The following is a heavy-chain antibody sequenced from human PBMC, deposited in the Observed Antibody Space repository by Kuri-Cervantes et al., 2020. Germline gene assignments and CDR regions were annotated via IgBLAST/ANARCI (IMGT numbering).Heavy chain of an antibody. D-gene: IGHD3-22*01. J-gene: IGHJ4*02. CDR3: AKDIGGYYDSSGYGGYFDY. Sequence: GESLKISCAASGFTFSSYSMNWVRQAPGKGLEWVSSISSSSSYIYYAGSVKGRFTISRENAKNSLYLQMNSLRAEDTALYYCAKDIGGYYDSSGYGGYFDYWGQGTLVTVSS. CDR2: ISSSSSYI. CDR1: GFTFSSYS. V-gene: IGHV3-21*04.